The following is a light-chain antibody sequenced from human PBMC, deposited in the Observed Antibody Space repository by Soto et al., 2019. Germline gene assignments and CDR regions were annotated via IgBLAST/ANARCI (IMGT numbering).Light chain of an antibody. J-gene: IGKJ5*01. CDR3: HQRYNWPRVT. Sequence: EIVMTQPSATLYVSPGERATLSCRASQSVSNNLAWYQQKPGQPPRLLVYDVSNRATGIPARFSGSGSGTDFSLTITSLEPQDFSVYFGHQRYNWPRVTFGQGTRLEIK. V-gene: IGKV3-11*01. CDR1: QSVSNN. CDR2: DVS.